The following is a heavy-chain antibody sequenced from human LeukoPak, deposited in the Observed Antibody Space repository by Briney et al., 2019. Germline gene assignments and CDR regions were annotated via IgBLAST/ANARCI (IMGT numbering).Heavy chain of an antibody. CDR3: ATDCSSTSCYYCYYMDV. Sequence: GASVKVSCKASGGTFSSYAISWVRQAPGQGLEWMGGIIPIFGTANYAQKFQRRVTITPDESTSTAYMELSRLRSEDTAVYYCATDCSSTSCYYCYYMDVWGKGTTVTVSS. CDR2: IIPIFGTA. CDR1: GGTFSSYA. V-gene: IGHV1-69*13. D-gene: IGHD2-2*01. J-gene: IGHJ6*03.